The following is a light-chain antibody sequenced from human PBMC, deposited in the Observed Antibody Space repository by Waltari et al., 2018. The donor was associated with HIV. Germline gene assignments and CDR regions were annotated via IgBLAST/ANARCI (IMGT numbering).Light chain of an antibody. J-gene: IGLJ3*02. CDR1: SSNIGAGYN. Sequence: QSVLTQPPSVSGAPGQRVTISCTGSSSNIGAGYNVPWYQQLPGTAPKLRTYVNTNRASGGPDRFSGSKSGASASLAITGLQAEDEGHYYCQSYDSGVSGSLFGGGTKLTVL. CDR3: QSYDSGVSGSL. V-gene: IGLV1-40*01. CDR2: VNT.